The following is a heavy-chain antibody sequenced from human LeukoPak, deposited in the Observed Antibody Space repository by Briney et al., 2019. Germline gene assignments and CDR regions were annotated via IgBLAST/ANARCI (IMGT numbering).Heavy chain of an antibody. J-gene: IGHJ4*02. D-gene: IGHD2-15*01. CDR3: ASLAYSPFKTPGDY. CDR2: IIPIFGTA. CDR1: GGTFSSYA. V-gene: IGHV1-69*05. Sequence: SVKVSCKASGGTFSSYAISWVRQASGQGLEWMGGIIPIFGTANYAQKFQGRVTITTDESTSTAYMELSSLRSEDTAVYYCASLAYSPFKTPGDYWGQGTLVTVSS.